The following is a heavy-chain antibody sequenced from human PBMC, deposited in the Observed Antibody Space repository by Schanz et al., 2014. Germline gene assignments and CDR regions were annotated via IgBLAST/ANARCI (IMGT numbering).Heavy chain of an antibody. Sequence: VQVVESGGGLVQPGGSLRLSCAVSGFTVSANYMIWVRQAPGKGLEWVAVMSYDGSNKYYADSVKGRFTISRDNGKKSLYLQMNSLRAEDTAVYFCAMGGYQLHHWGQGTLVTVSS. V-gene: IGHV3-30-3*01. D-gene: IGHD1-7*01. CDR2: MSYDGSNK. CDR3: AMGGYQLHH. J-gene: IGHJ4*02. CDR1: GFTVSANY.